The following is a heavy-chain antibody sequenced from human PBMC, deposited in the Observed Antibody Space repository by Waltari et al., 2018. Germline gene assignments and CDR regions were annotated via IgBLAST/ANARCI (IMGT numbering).Heavy chain of an antibody. D-gene: IGHD7-27*01. Sequence: EVQLVESGGGLVKPGGSLRLSCAASGFTFSSYSMNWVRQAPGKGLEWVSSISSSSSYIYYADSVKGRVTISRDNAKNSLYLQMNSLRAEDTAVYYCARDLEFWDGMDVWGQGTTVTVSS. CDR1: GFTFSSYS. J-gene: IGHJ6*02. CDR3: ARDLEFWDGMDV. V-gene: IGHV3-21*01. CDR2: ISSSSSYI.